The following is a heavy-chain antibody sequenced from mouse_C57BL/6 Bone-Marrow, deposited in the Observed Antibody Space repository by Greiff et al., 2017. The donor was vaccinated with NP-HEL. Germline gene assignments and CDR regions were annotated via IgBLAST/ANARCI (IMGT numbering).Heavy chain of an antibody. D-gene: IGHD2-3*01. J-gene: IGHJ1*03. CDR3: ARQDGYPPYWYFDV. Sequence: VQLQQPGAELVKPGASVKMSCKASGYTFTSYWINWVKQRPGQGLEWIGDIYPGSGSTNYNEKFKSKATLTVDTSSSTAYMQLSSLTSEDSAVDYFARQDGYPPYWYFDVWGTGTTVTVSS. V-gene: IGHV1-55*01. CDR2: IYPGSGST. CDR1: GYTFTSYW.